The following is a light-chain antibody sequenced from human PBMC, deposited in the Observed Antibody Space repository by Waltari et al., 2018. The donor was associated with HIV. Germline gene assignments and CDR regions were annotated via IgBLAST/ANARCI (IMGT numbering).Light chain of an antibody. J-gene: IGLJ2*01. Sequence: QSALTQPRSVSGSPGQSVTISCTGTSRDVGASNYVSWYQQHPGKAPKLMIYEVTKRPPGIPGRSPASRAGNPASLTVSGLQAEDEADYYCSSYDNNNNYVIFGGGTKLTVL. CDR3: SSYDNNNNYVI. CDR2: EVT. CDR1: SRDVGASNY. V-gene: IGLV2-11*01.